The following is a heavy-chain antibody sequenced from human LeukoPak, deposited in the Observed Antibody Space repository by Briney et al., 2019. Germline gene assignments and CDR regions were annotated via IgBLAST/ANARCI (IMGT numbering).Heavy chain of an antibody. CDR3: ARERAPANDRSYGFDI. V-gene: IGHV1-46*04. CDR1: GYTFRIYY. J-gene: IGHJ3*02. D-gene: IGHD1-26*01. CDR2: ITPIDGNT. Sequence: ASVRISCKASGYTFRIYYIHWVRQAPGQGLEWLGLITPIDGNTVYAQDLQGRVTMTRDTSTSTVYMEVKSLRSDDTAVYYCARERAPANDRSYGFDIWGQGTLVTVS.